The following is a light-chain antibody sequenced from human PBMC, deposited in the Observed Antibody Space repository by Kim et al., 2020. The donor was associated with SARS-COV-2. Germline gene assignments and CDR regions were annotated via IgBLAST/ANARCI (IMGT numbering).Light chain of an antibody. CDR2: YDS. CDR1: DIGSKS. V-gene: IGLV3-21*04. Sequence: SYELTQPPSVSVAPGKTARITCGGNDIGSKSVHWYQQKPGQAPVLVIYYDSDRPSGIPERFSGSNSGNTATLTISRVEAGDEADYYCQVWDSSSEWVFGG. J-gene: IGLJ3*02. CDR3: QVWDSSSEWV.